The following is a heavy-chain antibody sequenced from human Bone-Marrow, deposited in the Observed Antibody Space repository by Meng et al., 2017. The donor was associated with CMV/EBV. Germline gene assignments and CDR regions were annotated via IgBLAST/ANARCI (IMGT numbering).Heavy chain of an antibody. CDR1: GFTFSSYW. D-gene: IGHD5-18*01. Sequence: GGSLRLSCAASGFTFSSYWMSWVRQAPGKGLEWVANIKQDGSEKYYVDSVKGRFTISRDNAKNSLYLQMNSLRAEDTAVCYCARGYSYGYDYYYYYGMDVWGQGTTVTVSS. J-gene: IGHJ6*02. V-gene: IGHV3-7*01. CDR3: ARGYSYGYDYYYYYGMDV. CDR2: IKQDGSEK.